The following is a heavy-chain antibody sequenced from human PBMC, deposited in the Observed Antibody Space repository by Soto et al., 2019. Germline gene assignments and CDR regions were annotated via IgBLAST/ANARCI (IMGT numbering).Heavy chain of an antibody. V-gene: IGHV5-10-1*01. D-gene: IGHD3-3*01. J-gene: IGHJ6*02. CDR3: ARQFDFWSGYYDSYYGMDV. Sequence: KVSCKASGGTFSSYAISWVRQMPGKGLEWMGRIDPSDSYTNYSPSFQGHVTISADKSISTAYLQWSSLKASDTAMYYCARQFDFWSGYYDSYYGMDVWGQGTTVTVSS. CDR2: IDPSDSYT. CDR1: GGTFSSYA.